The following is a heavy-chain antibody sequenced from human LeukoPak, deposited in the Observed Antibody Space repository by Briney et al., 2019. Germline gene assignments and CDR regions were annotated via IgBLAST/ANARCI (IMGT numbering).Heavy chain of an antibody. CDR1: XYTFTXXD. V-gene: IGHV1-8*01. CDR2: MNPNSGNT. J-gene: IGHJ4*02. D-gene: IGHD3-22*01. Sequence: VSCKAXXYTFTXXDINGVRQAAGQGLEWMGWMNPNSGNTGYAQKFQGRVTMTRNTSISTAYMELSSLRSEDTAVYYCASRHDYYDSSGSVYWGQGTLVTVSS. CDR3: ASRHDYYDSSGSVY.